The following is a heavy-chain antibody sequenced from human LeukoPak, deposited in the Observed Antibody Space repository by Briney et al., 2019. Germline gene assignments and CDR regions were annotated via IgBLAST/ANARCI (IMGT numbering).Heavy chain of an antibody. Sequence: SETLSLTCTDSGSIRSYYWSWIRQSPGKGLEWIGFTSYIGKTNSNPSLKSRVTMSMDSSKSQFSLRLTSVTAADTAVYFCARTTGYSSTWELDSWGQGTLVTVSS. V-gene: IGHV4-59*01. J-gene: IGHJ4*02. CDR3: ARTTGYSSTWELDS. D-gene: IGHD6-13*01. CDR2: TSYIGKT. CDR1: GSIRSYY.